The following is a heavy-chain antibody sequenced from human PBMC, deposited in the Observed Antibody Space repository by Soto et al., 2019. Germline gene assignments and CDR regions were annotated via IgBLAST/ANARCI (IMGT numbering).Heavy chain of an antibody. CDR2: INRDGSFT. D-gene: IGHD2-8*01. Sequence: EVQLVESGGGLVQPGGSLRLSCVASGFTFSSHWMTWVRQAPGEGLAWVSRINRDGSFTVYADSVKGRFTISRDNAKNTLYLQMNNLRDEDTALYYCVRDLGHCATGECSSWGQGTLVTVSS. CDR1: GFTFSSHW. V-gene: IGHV3-74*01. CDR3: VRDLGHCATGECSS. J-gene: IGHJ4*02.